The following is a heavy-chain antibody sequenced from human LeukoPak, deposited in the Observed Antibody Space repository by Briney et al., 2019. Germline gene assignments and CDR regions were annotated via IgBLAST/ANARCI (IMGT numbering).Heavy chain of an antibody. Sequence: SETLSLTCAAYGGSFSGYYWSWIRQPPGKGLEWIGEINHSGSTNYNPSLKSRVTISVDTSKNQFSLKLSSVTAADTAVYYCARFRRAQRKYDYWGQGTLVTVSS. J-gene: IGHJ4*02. CDR1: GGSFSGYY. D-gene: IGHD1-14*01. V-gene: IGHV4-34*01. CDR2: INHSGST. CDR3: ARFRRAQRKYDY.